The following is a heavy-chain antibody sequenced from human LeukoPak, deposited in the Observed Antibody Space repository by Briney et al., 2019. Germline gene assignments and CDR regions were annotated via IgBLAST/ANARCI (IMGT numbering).Heavy chain of an antibody. CDR2: IYSAGTT. D-gene: IGHD6-19*01. V-gene: IGHV3-66*01. Sequence: GGSLRLSCAASGFTVSNNYMSWVRQAPGKGLEWVSVIYSAGTTYYADSVKGRFTISRDNSKNTLYLQMNSLRAEDAAVYYCAREGSSGWYEFWFDPWGQGTLVTVSS. J-gene: IGHJ5*02. CDR3: AREGSSGWYEFWFDP. CDR1: GFTVSNNY.